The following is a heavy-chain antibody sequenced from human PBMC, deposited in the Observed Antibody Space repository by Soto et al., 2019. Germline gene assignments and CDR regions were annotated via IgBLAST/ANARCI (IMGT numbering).Heavy chain of an antibody. D-gene: IGHD3-16*01. CDR3: ARPYYDYVWGSPDYYYYYGMDV. J-gene: IGHJ6*02. CDR2: IIPIFGTA. Sequence: QVQLVQSGAEVKKPGSSVKVSCKASGGTFSSYAISWVRQAPGQGLEWMGGIIPIFGTANYAQKFQGRVTITADESTSTAYMALSSLRSEDTAVYYCARPYYDYVWGSPDYYYYYGMDVWGQGTTVTVSS. CDR1: GGTFSSYA. V-gene: IGHV1-69*12.